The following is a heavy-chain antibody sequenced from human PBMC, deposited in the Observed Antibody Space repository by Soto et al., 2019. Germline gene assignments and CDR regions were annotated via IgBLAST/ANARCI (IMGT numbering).Heavy chain of an antibody. J-gene: IGHJ3*02. CDR2: ISSSSSYI. V-gene: IGHV3-21*01. Sequence: PGGSLRLSCAASGFTFSSYSMNWVRQAPGKGLEWVSSISSSSSYIYYADSVKGRFTISRDNAKNSLYLQMNSLRAEDTAVYYCARDSFLAYCGGDCSSAFDIWGQGTMVTVSS. D-gene: IGHD2-21*02. CDR1: GFTFSSYS. CDR3: ARDSFLAYCGGDCSSAFDI.